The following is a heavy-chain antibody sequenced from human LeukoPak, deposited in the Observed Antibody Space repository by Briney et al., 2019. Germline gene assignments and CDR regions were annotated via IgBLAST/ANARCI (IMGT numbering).Heavy chain of an antibody. CDR2: ISAYNGNT. J-gene: IGHJ4*02. CDR1: GYTFTSYG. D-gene: IGHD6-13*01. V-gene: IGHV1-18*01. Sequence: ASVKVSCKASGYTFTSYGISWVRQASGQGLEWMGWISAYNGNTNYAQKLQGRVTMTTDTSTSTAYMELRSLRSDDTAVYYCARAERSTSSTQYYFDYWGQGTLVTVSS. CDR3: ARAERSTSSTQYYFDY.